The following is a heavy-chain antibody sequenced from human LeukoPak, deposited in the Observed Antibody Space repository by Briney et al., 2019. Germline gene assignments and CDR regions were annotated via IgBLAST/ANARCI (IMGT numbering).Heavy chain of an antibody. CDR1: GFTFSSYG. CDR2: IRYDGSNK. V-gene: IGHV3-30*02. D-gene: IGHD6-25*01. J-gene: IGHJ4*02. Sequence: GESLRLSCAASGFTFSSYGMHWVRQAPGKGLEWVAFIRYDGSNKYYADSVKRRFTISRDNSKNTLYLQMNSLRAEDTAVYYCAKQAEYSSGSLDYWGQGTLVTVSS. CDR3: AKQAEYSSGSLDY.